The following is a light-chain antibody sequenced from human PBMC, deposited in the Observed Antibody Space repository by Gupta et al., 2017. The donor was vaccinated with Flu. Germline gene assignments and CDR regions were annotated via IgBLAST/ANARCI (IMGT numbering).Light chain of an antibody. Sequence: NFMLTQPHSVSASPGKTVTLSRARSSCSIANYYVQWYQQRPGSAPTTVIDEDDQRPSGVPDRFSGSIDSSSNSASLTISGLTTEDEADYYCQYSGDGYTVFGGGTKLTVL. CDR1: SCSIANYY. J-gene: IGLJ3*02. CDR2: EDD. CDR3: QYSGDGYTV. V-gene: IGLV6-57*03.